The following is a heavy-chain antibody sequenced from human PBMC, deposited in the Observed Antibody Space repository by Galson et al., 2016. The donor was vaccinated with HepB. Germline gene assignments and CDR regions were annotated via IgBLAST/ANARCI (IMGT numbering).Heavy chain of an antibody. Sequence: SVKVSCKAAGYTFINYDINWVRQAPGQGLECLGWVNPDSGNRGYPQKFQGRVTMTEDTSTDTAYMELSSLTSEDTAVYFCATDGSIVGITDYFPYWGQGTLVTVSS. CDR2: VNPDSGNR. CDR3: ATDGSIVGITDYFPY. V-gene: IGHV1-8*02. CDR1: GYTFINYD. J-gene: IGHJ4*02. D-gene: IGHD2-21*01.